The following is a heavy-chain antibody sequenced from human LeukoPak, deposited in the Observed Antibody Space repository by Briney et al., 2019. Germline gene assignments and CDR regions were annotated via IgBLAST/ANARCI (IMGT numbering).Heavy chain of an antibody. V-gene: IGHV4-39*07. D-gene: IGHD3-22*01. CDR3: ARARYYYDSSGYSPPTFDY. Sequence: SETLSLTCTVSGASISSSTYYWGWIRQPPGKGLEWIGSFDYRGRTYYSPSLKSRVTISVDTSKNQFSLKLSSVTAADTAVYYCARARYYYDSSGYSPPTFDYWGQGTLVTVSS. J-gene: IGHJ4*02. CDR2: FDYRGRT. CDR1: GASISSSTYY.